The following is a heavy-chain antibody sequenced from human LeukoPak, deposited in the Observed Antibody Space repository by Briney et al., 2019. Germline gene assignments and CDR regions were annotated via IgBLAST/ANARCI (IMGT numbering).Heavy chain of an antibody. CDR3: ARLSSGLSNLDY. Sequence: GGSLRLSCAASGFTFSSYAMHWVRQAPGKGLEWVAVISYDGSNKYYADSVKGRFTISRDNSKNTLYLQMNSLRAEDTAVYYCARLSSGLSNLDYWGQGTLVTVSS. V-gene: IGHV3-30*04. CDR1: GFTFSSYA. CDR2: ISYDGSNK. J-gene: IGHJ4*02. D-gene: IGHD6-19*01.